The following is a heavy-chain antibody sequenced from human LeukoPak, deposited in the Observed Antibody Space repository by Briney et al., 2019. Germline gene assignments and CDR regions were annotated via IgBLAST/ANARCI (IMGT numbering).Heavy chain of an antibody. CDR3: ARAGYCSSTSCPSATYNWFDP. V-gene: IGHV4-34*01. CDR1: GGSFSGYY. CDR2: INHSGST. Sequence: SATLFFTCAAYGGSFSGYYWSWIRQPPGKGLEWIGEINHSGSTNYNPSLQSRVTISVDTSKNQFSLKLSTVTAADTAVYYCARAGYCSSTSCPSATYNWFDPWGQGTLVTGSS. J-gene: IGHJ5*02. D-gene: IGHD2-2*03.